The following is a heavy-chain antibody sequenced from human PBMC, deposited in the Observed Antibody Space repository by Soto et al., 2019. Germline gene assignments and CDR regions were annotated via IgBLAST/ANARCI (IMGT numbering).Heavy chain of an antibody. CDR1: GFTFSSYS. J-gene: IGHJ6*02. V-gene: IGHV3-21*01. D-gene: IGHD6-19*01. Sequence: PGESLKISCAASGFTFSSYSMNWVHQAPGKGLEWVSSISSSSSYIYYADSVKGRFTISRDNAKNSLYLQMNSLRAEDTAVYYCAGPIQAKKDSSGWYSTYYYYGMDVWGQGTTVTVSS. CDR3: AGPIQAKKDSSGWYSTYYYYGMDV. CDR2: ISSSSSYI.